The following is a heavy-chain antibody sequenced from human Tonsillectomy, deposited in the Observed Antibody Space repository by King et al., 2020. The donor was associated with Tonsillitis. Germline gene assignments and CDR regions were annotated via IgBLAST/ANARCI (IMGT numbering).Heavy chain of an antibody. CDR1: GDSVSNNSAA. CDR2: TYYRSKWYY. D-gene: IGHD1-26*01. Sequence: VQLQQSGPGLVKPSQTLSLTCAISGDSVSNNSAAWSWIRQSPSRGLEWLGRTYYRSKWYYDYAGSVKSRITVNPDTSKNQFSLQLNSVTPEDTAVYYCTRGGGGYGFRYYYSYGMDVWGQGTTVTVSS. J-gene: IGHJ6*02. V-gene: IGHV6-1*01. CDR3: TRGGGGYGFRYYYSYGMDV.